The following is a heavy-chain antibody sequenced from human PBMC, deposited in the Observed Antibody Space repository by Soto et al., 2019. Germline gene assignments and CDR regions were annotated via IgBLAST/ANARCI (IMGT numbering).Heavy chain of an antibody. CDR1: GFTVSSNY. CDR2: IYSGGST. V-gene: IGHV3-66*01. CDR3: ATATCTPEYYFDY. J-gene: IGHJ4*02. Sequence: GGSLRLACAASGFTVSSNYMSWVRQAPGKGLEWVSVIYSGGSTYYADSVKGRFTISRDNSKNTLYLQMNSLRAEDTAVYYCATATCTPEYYFDYRGQGTLVPVSS. D-gene: IGHD3-10*01.